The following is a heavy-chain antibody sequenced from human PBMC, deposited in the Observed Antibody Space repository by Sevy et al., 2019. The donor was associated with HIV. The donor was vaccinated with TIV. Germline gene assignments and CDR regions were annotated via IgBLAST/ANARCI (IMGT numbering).Heavy chain of an antibody. V-gene: IGHV3-21*01. CDR1: GFTFSIYN. CDR3: ARGDCRDDRCLAFDY. CDR2: ISGRGGSG. J-gene: IGHJ4*02. D-gene: IGHD3-22*01. Sequence: GGSLRLSCAASGFTFSIYNMNWVRQASGAGLEWVSSISGRGGSGYYADSLKGRFTFSRDNARNSLYLQITSLTAEDTALYYCARGDCRDDRCLAFDYWGQGTLLTVSS.